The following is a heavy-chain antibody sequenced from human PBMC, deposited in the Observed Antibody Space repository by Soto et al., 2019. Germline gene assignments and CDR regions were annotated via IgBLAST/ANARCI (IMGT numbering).Heavy chain of an antibody. CDR2: IYYSGST. CDR3: ARHQNGGIAAAGPDYGMDV. CDR1: GGPISSSSYY. V-gene: IGHV4-39*01. J-gene: IGHJ6*02. D-gene: IGHD6-13*01. Sequence: PSETLSLTCTVSGGPISSSSYYWGWIRQPPGKGLEWIGSIYYSGSTYYNPSLKSRVTISVDTSKNQFSLKLSSVTAADTAVYYCARHQNGGIAAAGPDYGMDVWGQGTTVTVSS.